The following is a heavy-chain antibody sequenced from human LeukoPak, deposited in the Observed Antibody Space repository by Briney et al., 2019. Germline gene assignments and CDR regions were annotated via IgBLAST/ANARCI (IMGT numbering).Heavy chain of an antibody. D-gene: IGHD2-2*01. J-gene: IGHJ6*02. Sequence: GGSLRLSCAASGFTFSSYDMHWVRRATGKGLEWVSAIGTAGDTYYPGSVKGRFTISRENAKNSLYLQMNSLRAGDTAVYYCARSLGYCSSTSCLNYYYGMDVWGQGTTVTVSS. V-gene: IGHV3-13*01. CDR3: ARSLGYCSSTSCLNYYYGMDV. CDR1: GFTFSSYD. CDR2: IGTAGDT.